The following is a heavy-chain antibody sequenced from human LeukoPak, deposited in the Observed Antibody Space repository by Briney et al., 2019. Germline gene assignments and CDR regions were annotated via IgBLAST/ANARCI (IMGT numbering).Heavy chain of an antibody. CDR2: ISWNSGSI. CDR3: AKDTSDYGDFYNWFDP. CDR1: GFTFDDYA. Sequence: GRSLRLSCAASGFTFDDYAMHWVQQAPGKGLEWVSGISWNSGSIGYADSVKGRFTISRDNAKNSLYLQMNSLRAEDTALYYCAKDTSDYGDFYNWFDPWGQGTLVTVSS. J-gene: IGHJ5*02. D-gene: IGHD4-17*01. V-gene: IGHV3-9*01.